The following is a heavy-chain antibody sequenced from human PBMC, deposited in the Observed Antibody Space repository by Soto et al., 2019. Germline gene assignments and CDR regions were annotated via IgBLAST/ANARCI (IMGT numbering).Heavy chain of an antibody. CDR1: GYTFPGYY. D-gene: IGHD6-19*01. V-gene: IGHV1-2*04. CDR3: ARAGPLCTAVAGTGFGY. CDR2: INPHSGGT. J-gene: IGHJ4*02. Sequence: QVQLVQSGAEVKKPGASVQVSCKASGYTFPGYYMHWVRQAPGQGREWMGWINPHSGGTNYAQKFQDWATMTKDKSSSTAYMRLSRLGSADTAVYYCARAGPLCTAVAGTGFGYWGQGNLVTVSS.